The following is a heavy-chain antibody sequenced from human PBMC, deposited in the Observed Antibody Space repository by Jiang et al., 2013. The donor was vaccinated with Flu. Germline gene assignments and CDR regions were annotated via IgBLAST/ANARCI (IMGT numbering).Heavy chain of an antibody. CDR1: GFSFSIYG. CDR2: IIGSGSST. J-gene: IGHJ3*02. Sequence: QLLESGGGLVQPGGSLRLSCAASGFSFSIYGMNWVRQAPGKGLEWVSNIIGSGSSTDYVDSVKGRFTISRDNSKNTLYLQMNSLRAEDTAVYYCAKTLRDGYNFDAFDIWGQGTMVTVSS. D-gene: IGHD5-24*01. CDR3: AKTLRDGYNFDAFDI. V-gene: IGHV3-23*01.